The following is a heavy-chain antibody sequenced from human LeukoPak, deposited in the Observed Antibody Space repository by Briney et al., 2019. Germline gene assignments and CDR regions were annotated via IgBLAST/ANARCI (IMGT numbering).Heavy chain of an antibody. CDR1: GYSFTNYY. CDR2: INPSGGTT. Sequence: ASVKVSCKASGYSFTNYYMHWARQAPGQGLEWMGIINPSGGTTSYAQKFQGRVTMTRDTSTSTVYMELSSLRSEDTAVYYCARARQLPFDYWGQGTLVTVSS. CDR3: ARARQLPFDY. V-gene: IGHV1-46*01. D-gene: IGHD1-26*01. J-gene: IGHJ4*02.